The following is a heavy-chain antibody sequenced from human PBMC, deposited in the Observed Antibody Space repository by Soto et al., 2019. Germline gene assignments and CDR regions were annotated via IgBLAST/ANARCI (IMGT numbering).Heavy chain of an antibody. D-gene: IGHD3-22*01. V-gene: IGHV3-13*05. Sequence: GGSLRLSCAASGFTFSSYDMHWVRQATGKGLEWVSAIGTAGDPYYPGSVKGRFTISRENARNSLYLQMNSLRAEDTAVYYCARKYYPDSSGYYSPYVWGQGTTVTVSS. J-gene: IGHJ6*02. CDR2: IGTAGDP. CDR3: ARKYYPDSSGYYSPYV. CDR1: GFTFSSYD.